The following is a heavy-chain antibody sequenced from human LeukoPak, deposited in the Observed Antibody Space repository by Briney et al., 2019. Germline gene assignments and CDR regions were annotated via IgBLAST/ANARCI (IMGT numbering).Heavy chain of an antibody. Sequence: PGGSLRLSCAASGFTFSSYAISWVRQAPGKGLEWVSAISGSGGSTYYADAVKGRFTISRDNSKNTLYLQMNSLRAEDTAVYYCAKPIVGATYIDYWGQGTLVTVSS. V-gene: IGHV3-23*01. J-gene: IGHJ4*02. CDR3: AKPIVGATYIDY. D-gene: IGHD1-26*01. CDR2: ISGSGGST. CDR1: GFTFSSYA.